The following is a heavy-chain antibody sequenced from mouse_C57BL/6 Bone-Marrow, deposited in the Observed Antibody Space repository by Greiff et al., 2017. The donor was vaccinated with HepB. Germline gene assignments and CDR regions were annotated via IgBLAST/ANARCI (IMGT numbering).Heavy chain of an antibody. Sequence: VKLQESVAELARPGASVKLSCKASGYTFTSYGISWVKQRTGQGLEWIGEIYPGSGSTNYNEKFKSKATLTVDTSSSTAYMQLSSLTSEDSAVYYCARRRYAMDYWGQGTSVTVSS. CDR1: GYTFTSYG. CDR2: IYPGSGST. CDR3: ARRRYAMDY. V-gene: IGHV1-81*01. J-gene: IGHJ4*01.